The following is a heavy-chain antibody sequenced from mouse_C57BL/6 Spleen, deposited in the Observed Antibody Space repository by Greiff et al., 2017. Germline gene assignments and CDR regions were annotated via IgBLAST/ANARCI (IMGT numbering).Heavy chain of an antibody. Sequence: VQLQQSGPGLVAPSQSLSITCTVSGFSLTSYGVDWVRQSPGKGLEWMGVIWGVGSTNYNSALKSRLSIRKDNSKGQVFLKMNSLQTDDTAMYYCAGLRFAYWGQGTLVTVSS. D-gene: IGHD3-1*01. CDR2: IWGVGST. CDR3: AGLRFAY. CDR1: GFSLTSYG. V-gene: IGHV2-6*01. J-gene: IGHJ3*01.